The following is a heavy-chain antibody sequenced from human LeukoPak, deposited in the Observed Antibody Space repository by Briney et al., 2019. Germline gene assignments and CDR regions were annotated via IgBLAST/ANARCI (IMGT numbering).Heavy chain of an antibody. D-gene: IGHD6-19*01. CDR3: ARDRGGWPDY. J-gene: IGHJ4*02. Sequence: GGSLRLSCAASGFIFDDYAMHWVRQVPGKGLEWVSGVSRNSGFIGYADSVKGRFTISRDNAKNSLYLQLNSLRPEDTGLYYCARDRGGWPDYWGQGTLVTVSS. CDR2: VSRNSGFI. CDR1: GFIFDDYA. V-gene: IGHV3-9*01.